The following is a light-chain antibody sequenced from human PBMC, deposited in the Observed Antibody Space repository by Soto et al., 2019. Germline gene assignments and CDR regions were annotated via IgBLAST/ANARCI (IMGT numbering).Light chain of an antibody. J-gene: IGKJ4*01. CDR2: VAS. Sequence: IQMTQSPSSLSASVGDRVTITCRASQSISSYLNWYQQKPGKAPKFLIYVASSLQSGVPSRFSGSGSGTDFTLTISSLQPEDFATYYCQQSYSTPPTFGGGTKVEIK. CDR1: QSISSY. CDR3: QQSYSTPPT. V-gene: IGKV1-39*01.